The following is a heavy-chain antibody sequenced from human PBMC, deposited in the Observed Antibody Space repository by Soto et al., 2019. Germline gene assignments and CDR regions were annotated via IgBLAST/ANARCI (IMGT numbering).Heavy chain of an antibody. Sequence: GGSLRLSCAASGFTFRDYYMSWIRQAPGKGLEWVSYISSSSSYTEYADSVKGRFTISRDNAKNSLYLQMNSLGAEDTAVYYCARDHVRISRTAYGMGVWGQGTTVTVSS. CDR1: GFTFRDYY. CDR2: ISSSSSYT. J-gene: IGHJ6*02. V-gene: IGHV3-11*06. CDR3: ARDHVRISRTAYGMGV. D-gene: IGHD2-21*02.